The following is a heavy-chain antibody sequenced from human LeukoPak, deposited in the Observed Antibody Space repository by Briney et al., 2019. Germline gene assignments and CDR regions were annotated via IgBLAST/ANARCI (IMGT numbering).Heavy chain of an antibody. D-gene: IGHD5-18*01. J-gene: IGHJ4*02. V-gene: IGHV3-53*01. CDR1: GFTVSSNY. CDR3: ARGGVGYRYGIFDY. CDR2: IYSDGST. Sequence: GGSLRLSCAVSGFTVSSNYMTWVRQAPGKGVEWVSVIYSDGSTYYADSVKGRFTISRDNSKNTLYLQMNSLRAEDTAVYYCARGGVGYRYGIFDYWGQGTLVTVSS.